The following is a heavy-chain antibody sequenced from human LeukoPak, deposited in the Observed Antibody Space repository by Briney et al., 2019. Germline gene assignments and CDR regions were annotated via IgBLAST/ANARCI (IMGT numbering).Heavy chain of an antibody. CDR1: GGSISSSNW. CDR2: IYHSGST. CDR3: ARDSSYYGSGKNFDY. J-gene: IGHJ4*02. Sequence: SGTLSLTCAVSGGSISSSNWWSWVRQPPGKGLEWIGEIYHSGSTNYNPSLKSRVTISVDRSKNQFSLKLSSVTAADTAVYYCARDSSYYGSGKNFDYWGQGTLVTVSS. D-gene: IGHD3-10*01. V-gene: IGHV4-4*02.